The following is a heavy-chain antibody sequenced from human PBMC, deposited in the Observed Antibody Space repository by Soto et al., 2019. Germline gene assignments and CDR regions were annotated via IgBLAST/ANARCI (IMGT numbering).Heavy chain of an antibody. CDR1: GGSISSGDYY. J-gene: IGHJ4*02. V-gene: IGHV4-30-4*01. D-gene: IGHD3-22*01. Sequence: PSETLSLTCTVSGGSISSGDYYWSWIRQPPGKGLEWIGYIYYSGSTYYNPSLKSRVTISVDTSKNQFSLKLSSVTAADTAVYYCARASHYYDSSGYYYPPIDYWGQGTLVTVSS. CDR3: ARASHYYDSSGYYYPPIDY. CDR2: IYYSGST.